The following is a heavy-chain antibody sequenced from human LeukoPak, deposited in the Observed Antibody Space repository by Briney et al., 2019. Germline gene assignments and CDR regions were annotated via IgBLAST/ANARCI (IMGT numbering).Heavy chain of an antibody. J-gene: IGHJ6*03. CDR2: TRYDGSNK. CDR3: AKPVAGGVYYYYYMDV. V-gene: IGHV3-30*02. D-gene: IGHD6-19*01. CDR1: GFTFSTYW. Sequence: PGGSLRLSRAASGFTFSTYWMHWVRHAPGKGLEWVAFTRYDGSNKYYADSVKGRFTISRDNSKNTLYLQMNSLRAEDTAVYYCAKPVAGGVYYYYYMDVWGKGTTVTVSS.